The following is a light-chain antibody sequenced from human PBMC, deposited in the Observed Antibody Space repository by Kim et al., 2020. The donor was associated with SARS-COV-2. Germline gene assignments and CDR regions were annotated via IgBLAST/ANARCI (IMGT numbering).Light chain of an antibody. CDR1: KLGDKF. CDR3: QAWDNSTLV. J-gene: IGLJ2*01. CDR2: QDT. V-gene: IGLV3-1*01. Sequence: SYELTQPPSVSVSPGQTASITCSGDKLGDKFACWYQQKAGQSPVLVIYQDTKRPSGIPERFSGSNSGNTATLTISGTQAMDEADYYCQAWDNSTLVFGGGTQLTVL.